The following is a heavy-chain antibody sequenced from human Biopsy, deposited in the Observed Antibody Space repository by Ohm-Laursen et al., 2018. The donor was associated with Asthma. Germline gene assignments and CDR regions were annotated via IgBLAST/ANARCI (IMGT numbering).Heavy chain of an antibody. D-gene: IGHD3-10*01. Sequence: SDTLSLTWAVSGGSVSTGSYYWSWIRQPPGKGLEWLGYIYYTGSDNYNPSLKSRVTISVDTSKNQFSLRLNSVTAADPAVYYCARGPNYHGSGRAPIGMDVWGQGTTVTVSS. J-gene: IGHJ6*02. CDR2: IYYTGSD. CDR1: GGSVSTGSYY. V-gene: IGHV4-61*01. CDR3: ARGPNYHGSGRAPIGMDV.